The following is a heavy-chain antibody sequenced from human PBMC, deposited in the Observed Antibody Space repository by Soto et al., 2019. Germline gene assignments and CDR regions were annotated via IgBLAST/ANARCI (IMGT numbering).Heavy chain of an antibody. CDR1: GGSISGYY. J-gene: IGHJ3*02. CDR3: ARDTEEHAFDI. V-gene: IGHV4-59*01. D-gene: IGHD2-8*02. CDR2: IYYSGST. Sequence: PSETLSLTCTVSGGSISGYYWSWIRQPPGKGLEWIGYIYYSGSTNYNPSLKSRVTISVDTSKNQFSLKLSSVTAADTAVYYCARDTEEHAFDIWGQGTMVTVSS.